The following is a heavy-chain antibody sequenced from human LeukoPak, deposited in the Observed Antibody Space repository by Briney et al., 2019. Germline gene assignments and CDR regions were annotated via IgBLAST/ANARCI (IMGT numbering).Heavy chain of an antibody. D-gene: IGHD2-2*01. V-gene: IGHV3-9*01. CDR2: ISWNSGSI. J-gene: IGHJ6*02. Sequence: PGRSLRLSCAASGFTFDDYAMHWARQAPGKGLEWVSGISWNSGSIGYADSVKGRFTISRDNAKNPLYLQMNSLRVEDTALYYCAKGPAAMFYYGMDVWGQGTTVTVSS. CDR3: AKGPAAMFYYGMDV. CDR1: GFTFDDYA.